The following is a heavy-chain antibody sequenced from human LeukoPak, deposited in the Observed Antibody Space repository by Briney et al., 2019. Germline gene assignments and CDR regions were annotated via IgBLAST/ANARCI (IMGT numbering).Heavy chain of an antibody. CDR3: ARDRNGQSTGAGDY. CDR2: INPNTGDT. V-gene: IGHV1-2*02. Sequence: ASLKVSCKASGFIVAAYYIHWVRLAPGQGLDWMGWINPNTGDTNYAQKFQGRISMTWDVSLSTAYLGLTRVTSDDSAIYYCARDRNGQSTGAGDYWGQGTLGTVSS. J-gene: IGHJ4*02. D-gene: IGHD1-26*01. CDR1: GFIVAAYY.